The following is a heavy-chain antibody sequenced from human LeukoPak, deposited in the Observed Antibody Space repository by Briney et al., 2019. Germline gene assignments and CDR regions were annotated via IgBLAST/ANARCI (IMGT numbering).Heavy chain of an antibody. CDR2: ISGDSNYI. CDR3: ARGGGSYDY. Sequence: GGSLRLSCAASGFTFSTYSINWVRQAPGKGLEWVSSISGDSNYIYYADSVRGRFTISRDNARTSLYLQMNSLRADDTAVYYCARGGGSYDYWGQGTLVTVSS. V-gene: IGHV3-21*01. D-gene: IGHD1-26*01. CDR1: GFTFSTYS. J-gene: IGHJ4*02.